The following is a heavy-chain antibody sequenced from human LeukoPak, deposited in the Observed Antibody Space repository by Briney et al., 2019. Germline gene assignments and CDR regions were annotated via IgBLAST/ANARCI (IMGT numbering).Heavy chain of an antibody. D-gene: IGHD6-13*01. V-gene: IGHV5-51*01. CDR2: IYPGDSDT. CDR3: ARKSSTGTPHYYYGMDV. J-gene: IGHJ6*02. CDR1: GYSFTSYW. Sequence: GESLQISFQGSGYSFTSYWIGWVRQMPGKGLEWMGIIYPGDSDTRYSPSFQGQVTISADKSISTAYLQWSSLKASDTAMYYCARKSSTGTPHYYYGMDVWGQGTTVTVSS.